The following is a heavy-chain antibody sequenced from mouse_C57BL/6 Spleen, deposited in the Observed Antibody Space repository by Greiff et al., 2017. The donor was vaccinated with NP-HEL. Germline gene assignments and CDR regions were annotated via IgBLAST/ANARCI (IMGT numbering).Heavy chain of an antibody. J-gene: IGHJ4*01. Sequence: QVQLQQPGAELVRPGSSVKLSCKASGYTFTSYWMHWVKQRPIQGLEWIGNIDPSDSETHYNQNFKDKATLTVDKSSSTAYMQLSSLTSEDSAVYNCARRESSFYAMDYWGQGTSVTVSS. CDR1: GYTFTSYW. CDR3: ARRESSFYAMDY. CDR2: IDPSDSET. V-gene: IGHV1-52*01.